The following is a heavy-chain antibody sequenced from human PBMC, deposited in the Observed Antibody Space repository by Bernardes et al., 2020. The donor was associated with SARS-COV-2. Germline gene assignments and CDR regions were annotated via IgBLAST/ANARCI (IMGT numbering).Heavy chain of an antibody. CDR1: GFTFSSYS. D-gene: IGHD1-1*01. Sequence: GWSLRLSCSASGFTFSSYSMHWVRQAPGKGLEYVSDISSDGGKKQYADSVEDRFTISRDNGKDTLYLQLTSLRLEDTAVYYCVKAEYKYLWPSRLWGGHFVDNWCEGSLLIVASAHPTSATVFPGSVCSTQPDGNVVIACLVKDYYKY. CDR3: VKAEYKYLWPSRLWGGHFVDNWCEGSLLIVASAHPTSATVFPGSVCSTQPDGNVVIACLVKDYYKY. J-gene: IGHJ6*03. V-gene: IGHV3-64D*06. CDR2: ISSDGGKK.